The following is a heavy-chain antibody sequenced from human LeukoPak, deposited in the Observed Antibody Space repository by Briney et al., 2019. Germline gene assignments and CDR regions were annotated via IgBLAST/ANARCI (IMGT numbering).Heavy chain of an antibody. Sequence: ASVKVSCKASGGTFSSYAISWVRQAPGQGLEWVGGIIPIFGTANYAQKFQGRVTITADESTSTAYMELSSLRSEDTAVYYCASSVSGYEGDYWGQGTLVTVSS. J-gene: IGHJ4*02. CDR3: ASSVSGYEGDY. CDR2: IIPIFGTA. D-gene: IGHD5-12*01. V-gene: IGHV1-69*01. CDR1: GGTFSSYA.